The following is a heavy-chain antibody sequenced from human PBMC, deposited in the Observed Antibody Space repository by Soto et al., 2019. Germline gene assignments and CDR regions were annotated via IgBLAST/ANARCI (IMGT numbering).Heavy chain of an antibody. J-gene: IGHJ4*02. Sequence: QVQLVQSGAEVKEPGSSVKVSCRASGGTSSGYTISWVRLAPGQGLEWVGGIIPIFGTTAYAQKFQDRVTLTADESTSAVYMELSSLRSDDTAVYYCARGGDATYYTAGSPPNYWGQGTLVTVSS. D-gene: IGHD3-10*01. CDR1: GGTSSGYT. CDR3: ARGGDATYYTAGSPPNY. V-gene: IGHV1-69*01. CDR2: IIPIFGTT.